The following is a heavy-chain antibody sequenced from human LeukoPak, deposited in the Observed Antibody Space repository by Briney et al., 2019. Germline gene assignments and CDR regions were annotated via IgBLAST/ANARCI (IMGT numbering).Heavy chain of an antibody. D-gene: IGHD3-22*01. J-gene: IGHJ4*02. CDR3: ARDRPYDSSGYNDY. CDR2: IIPIFGTA. Sequence: GASVKVSCKASGGTFSSYAISWVRQAPGQGLEWMGGIIPIFGTANYAQKLQGRVTMTTDTSTSTAYMELRSLRSDDTAVYYCARDRPYDSSGYNDYWGQGTLVTVSS. V-gene: IGHV1-69*05. CDR1: GGTFSSYA.